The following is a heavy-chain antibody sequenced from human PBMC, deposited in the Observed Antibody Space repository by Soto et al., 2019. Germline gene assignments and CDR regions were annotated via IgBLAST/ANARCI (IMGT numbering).Heavy chain of an antibody. D-gene: IGHD6-13*01. J-gene: IGHJ4*02. CDR1: GYGFNTYG. V-gene: IGHV1-18*01. CDR3: GRVTVTRDTSTSTAYMELRSLRSDDTAVYYCAIVRYGDD. CDR2: IRAHTGTK. Sequence: QVNLVQSGAEVKKPGASVKVSCKGSGYGFNTYGITWVRQAPGQGLEWMAWIRAHTGTKNLHQIFKASGTGPPGQRIECDAGNSPEQGNTNYSQKLQGRVTVTRDTSTSTAYMELRSLRSDDTAVYYCAIVRYGDDWGQGALVTVSS.